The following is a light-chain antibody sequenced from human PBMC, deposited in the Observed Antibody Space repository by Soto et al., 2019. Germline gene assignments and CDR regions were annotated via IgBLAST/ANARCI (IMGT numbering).Light chain of an antibody. CDR2: SNN. CDR3: AAWDVSLNGLV. Sequence: QSVLTQPPSASGTPGQRVTISCSGSSSDIGSNTVHWYQQVPGTTPKLLIYSNNQRPSGVPDRFSGSKSGTSASLAISGLQSEDEADYYCAAWDVSLNGLVFGGGTQLTVL. V-gene: IGLV1-44*01. CDR1: SSDIGSNT. J-gene: IGLJ2*01.